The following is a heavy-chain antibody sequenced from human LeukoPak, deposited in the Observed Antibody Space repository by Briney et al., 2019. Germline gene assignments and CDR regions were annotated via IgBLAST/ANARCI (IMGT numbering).Heavy chain of an antibody. V-gene: IGHV4-59*01. Sequence: SETLSLTCTVSGGSISSYYWSWIRQPPGKGLEWIGYIYYSGSANYNPSLKSRVTISVDTSKNQFSLKLSSVTAADTAVYYCARATKRQLLGAFDIWGQGTMVTVSS. CDR1: GGSISSYY. D-gene: IGHD1-1*01. J-gene: IGHJ3*02. CDR3: ARATKRQLLGAFDI. CDR2: IYYSGSA.